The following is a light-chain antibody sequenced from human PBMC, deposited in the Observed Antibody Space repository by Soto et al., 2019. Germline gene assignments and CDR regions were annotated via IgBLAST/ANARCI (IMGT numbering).Light chain of an antibody. Sequence: IVMTQSPLSLPVTPGEPASISCRSSQSLLHGNGYNYLDWYLQKPGQSPQLLIYLGSNRASGVPDRFSGSGSGTDFTLKISRVEAEDVGVYYCMETLQILYTFGQGTKVDIK. V-gene: IGKV2-28*01. CDR2: LGS. J-gene: IGKJ2*01. CDR3: METLQILYT. CDR1: QSLLHGNGYNY.